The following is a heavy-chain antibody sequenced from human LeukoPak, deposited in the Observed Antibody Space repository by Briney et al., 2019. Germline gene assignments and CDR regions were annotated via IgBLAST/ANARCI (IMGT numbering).Heavy chain of an antibody. D-gene: IGHD3-3*01. CDR3: ARRRYDFAFDP. CDR2: IYFSGNT. V-gene: IGHV4-39*01. Sequence: SETLSLTCTVSGGSINSNNYYWAWIRQPPGKGLEWIGSIYFSGNTYYNPSLKSRVTISVDTSKNQISLRLSSVTAADTAVYYCARRRYDFAFDPWGQGTLVTVSS. CDR1: GGSINSNNYY. J-gene: IGHJ5*02.